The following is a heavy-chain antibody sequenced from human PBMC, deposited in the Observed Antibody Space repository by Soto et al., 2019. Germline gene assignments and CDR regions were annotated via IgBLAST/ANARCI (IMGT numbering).Heavy chain of an antibody. Sequence: ASVNVSCKSSGFTFTSSSVQWVRQARGQRLEWIGWIVVGSGNTNYAQKFQERVTITKDMSTSTAYMELSSLRSEDTAVYYCAAPSYDSSGFDYWGQGTLVTSPQ. CDR3: AAPSYDSSGFDY. D-gene: IGHD3-22*01. CDR1: GFTFTSSS. V-gene: IGHV1-58*01. CDR2: IVVGSGNT. J-gene: IGHJ4*02.